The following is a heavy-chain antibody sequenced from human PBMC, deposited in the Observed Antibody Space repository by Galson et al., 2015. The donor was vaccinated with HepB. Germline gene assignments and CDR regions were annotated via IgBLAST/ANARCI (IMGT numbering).Heavy chain of an antibody. D-gene: IGHD5-18*01. J-gene: IGHJ5*01. CDR2: ISGNGDST. CDR1: GFAFDTHA. Sequence: SLRLSCAASGFAFDTHAMSWVRQAPGRGLEWISGISGNGDSTFYADSVKGRFTVSRDNSNNMLYLQMNSLRVEDAGLYFCAKGYGLFDSWGQGILVTVSS. V-gene: IGHV3-23*01. CDR3: AKGYGLFDS.